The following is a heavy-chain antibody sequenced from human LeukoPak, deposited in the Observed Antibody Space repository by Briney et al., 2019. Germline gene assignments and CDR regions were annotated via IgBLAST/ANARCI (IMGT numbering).Heavy chain of an antibody. Sequence: GESLKISCKGSGYTFASYWIGWVRQVPGRGLEWMGIIYPGDSETRYSPSLQGQVTISIDKSITTAYLQWSSLKASDTAMYYCARRYCSGVSCYLDYWGQGTLVTVSS. CDR2: IYPGDSET. CDR3: ARRYCSGVSCYLDY. V-gene: IGHV5-51*01. CDR1: GYTFASYW. J-gene: IGHJ4*02. D-gene: IGHD2-15*01.